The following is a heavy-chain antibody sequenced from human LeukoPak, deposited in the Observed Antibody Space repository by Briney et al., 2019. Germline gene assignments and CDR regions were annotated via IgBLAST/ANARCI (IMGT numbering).Heavy chain of an antibody. CDR3: ARGGNSGYFDY. CDR1: GGSISSGSYY. V-gene: IGHV4-61*02. CDR2: IYTSGST. D-gene: IGHD4-23*01. J-gene: IGHJ4*02. Sequence: SETLSLTCTVSGGSISSGSYYWSWIRQPAGKGLEWLGRIYTSGSTNYNPSLKSRVTISVDTSKNQFSLKLSSVTAADTAVYYCARGGNSGYFDYWGQGTLVTVSS.